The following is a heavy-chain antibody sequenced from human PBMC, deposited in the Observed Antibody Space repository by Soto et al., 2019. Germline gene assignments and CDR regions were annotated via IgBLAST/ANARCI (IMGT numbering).Heavy chain of an antibody. CDR1: GGSISSSSYY. CDR3: ARLEPQNWFDP. J-gene: IGHJ5*02. V-gene: IGHV4-39*01. Sequence: SETLSPTCTVSGGSISSSSYYWGWIRQPPGKGLEWIGSIYYSGSTYYNTSLKSRVTISVDTSKNQFSLKLSSVTAADTAVYYCARLEPQNWFDPWGQGTLVTVSS. CDR2: IYYSGST.